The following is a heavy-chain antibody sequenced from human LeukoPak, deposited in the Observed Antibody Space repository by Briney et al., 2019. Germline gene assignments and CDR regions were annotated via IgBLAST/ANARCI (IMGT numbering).Heavy chain of an antibody. CDR2: INHSGST. CDR1: GGSFSGYY. CDR3: ARGRRIAVAGTGWFDP. D-gene: IGHD6-19*01. V-gene: IGHV4-34*01. J-gene: IGHJ5*02. Sequence: SETLSLTRAVYGGSFSGYYWSWIRQPPGKGLEWIGEINHSGSTNYNPSLKSRVTISVDTSKNQFSLKLSSVTAADTAVYYCARGRRIAVAGTGWFDPWGQGTLVTVSS.